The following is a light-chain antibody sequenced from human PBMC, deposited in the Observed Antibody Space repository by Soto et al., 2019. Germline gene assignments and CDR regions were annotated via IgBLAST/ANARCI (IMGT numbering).Light chain of an antibody. J-gene: IGLJ1*01. Sequence: QSALTQPASVSGSPGQSITISCTGTSSDVGSYNLVSWFQQHPGKAPKLMIHEGSKRPSGVSYRFSGSKSGNTASLTISGLQAEDEADYYCCSYARSSTYVFGTGTKVTVL. CDR2: EGS. V-gene: IGLV2-23*01. CDR1: SSDVGSYNL. CDR3: CSYARSSTYV.